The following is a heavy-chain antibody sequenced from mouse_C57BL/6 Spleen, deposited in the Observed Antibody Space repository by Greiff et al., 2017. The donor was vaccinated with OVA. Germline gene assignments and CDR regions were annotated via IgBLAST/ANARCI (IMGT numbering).Heavy chain of an antibody. V-gene: IGHV7-3*01. CDR2: IRNKANGYTT. CDR3: ARYKEGSKDWYFDV. Sequence: DVKLVESGGGLVQPGGSLSLSCAASGFTFTDYYMSWVRQPPGKALEWLGFIRNKANGYTTEYSASVKGRFTIARDNSQSILYLQMNALRAEDSATYYWARYKEGSKDWYFDVWGTGTTVTVSS. D-gene: IGHD2-5*01. J-gene: IGHJ1*03. CDR1: GFTFTDYY.